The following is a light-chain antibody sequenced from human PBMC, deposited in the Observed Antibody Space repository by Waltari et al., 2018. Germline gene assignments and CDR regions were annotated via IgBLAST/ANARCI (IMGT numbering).Light chain of an antibody. CDR2: EFT. Sequence: QSALTQPASVSGSPGQSITISCTGTTRDVGRYNYVSWYQCHPGKAPELIIYEFTNRPSGGSDRFSGSKSGNTASLSISGLQPEDEADYYCSSYTSIKTPYVVFGGGTKVTVL. CDR1: TRDVGRYNY. V-gene: IGLV2-14*01. CDR3: SSYTSIKTPYVV. J-gene: IGLJ2*01.